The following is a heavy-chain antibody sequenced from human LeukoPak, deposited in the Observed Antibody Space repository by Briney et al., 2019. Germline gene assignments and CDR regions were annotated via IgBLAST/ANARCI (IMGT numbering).Heavy chain of an antibody. V-gene: IGHV3-21*01. CDR3: ARVRSATGYYFDY. Sequence: PGGSLRLSCAASGFTFSSYSMNWVRQAPGKGLEWVSSTSSSSSYIYYADSVKGRFTISRDNAKNSLYLQMNSLRAEDTAVYYCARVRSATGYYFDYWGQGTLVTVSS. D-gene: IGHD6-25*01. J-gene: IGHJ4*02. CDR2: TSSSSSYI. CDR1: GFTFSSYS.